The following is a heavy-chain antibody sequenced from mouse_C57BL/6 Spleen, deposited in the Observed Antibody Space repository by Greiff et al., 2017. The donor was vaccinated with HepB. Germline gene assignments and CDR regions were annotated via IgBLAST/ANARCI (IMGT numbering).Heavy chain of an antibody. Sequence: VQLQQSGAELVKPGASVKISCKASGYAFSSYWMNWVKQRPGKGLEWIGQIYPGDGDTNYNGKFKGKATLTADKSSSTAYMQLSSLTSEDSAVYFCGRLDGSSYFDYWGQGTTLTVSS. CDR2: IYPGDGDT. CDR1: GYAFSSYW. D-gene: IGHD1-1*01. CDR3: GRLDGSSYFDY. J-gene: IGHJ2*01. V-gene: IGHV1-80*01.